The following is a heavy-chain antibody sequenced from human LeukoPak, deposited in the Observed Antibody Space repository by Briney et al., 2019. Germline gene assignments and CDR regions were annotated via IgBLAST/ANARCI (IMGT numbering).Heavy chain of an antibody. CDR2: ISYDGSNK. CDR3: ARGGTTVVTLGGNYYYGMDV. D-gene: IGHD4-23*01. J-gene: IGHJ6*02. CDR1: GLTFSSYA. V-gene: IGHV3-30-3*01. Sequence: GGSLRLSCAASGLTFSSYAMHWVRQAPGKGLEWVAVISYDGSNKYYADSVKGRFTISRDNSKNTLYLQMNSLRAEDTAVYYCARGGTTVVTLGGNYYYGMDVWVQGTTVTVSS.